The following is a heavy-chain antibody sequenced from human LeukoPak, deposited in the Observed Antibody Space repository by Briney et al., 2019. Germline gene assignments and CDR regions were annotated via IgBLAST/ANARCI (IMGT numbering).Heavy chain of an antibody. CDR3: ARESGYLGWFDP. J-gene: IGHJ5*02. CDR2: INHSGST. D-gene: IGHD3-22*01. CDR1: GGSFSGHY. Sequence: PSETLSLTCAVYGGSFSGHYWNLIRQPPGKGLEWIGEINHSGSTNYNPSLKSRVTISVDTSKNQFSLKLISVTAADTAVYYCARESGYLGWFDPWGQGTLVTVSS. V-gene: IGHV4-34*01.